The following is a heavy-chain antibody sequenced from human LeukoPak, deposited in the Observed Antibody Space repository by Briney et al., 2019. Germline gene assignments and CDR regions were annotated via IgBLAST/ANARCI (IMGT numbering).Heavy chain of an antibody. CDR1: GYSFTSYW. CDR2: IDPSDSYT. D-gene: IGHD6-13*01. Sequence: GESLKISCKGSGYSFTSYWIGWVRQMPGKGLEWMGRIDPSDSYTNYSPSFQGHVTISADKSISTAYLQWSSLKASDTAMYYCVTERLSAAAGSFYYYYGMDVWGQGTTVTVSS. CDR3: VTERLSAAAGSFYYYYGMDV. J-gene: IGHJ6*02. V-gene: IGHV5-10-1*01.